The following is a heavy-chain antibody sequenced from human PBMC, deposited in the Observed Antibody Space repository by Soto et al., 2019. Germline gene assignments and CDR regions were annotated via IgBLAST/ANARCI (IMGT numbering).Heavy chain of an antibody. V-gene: IGHV3-11*06. J-gene: IGHJ4*02. CDR3: ARHTSGWHYYDY. CDR1: GFNFSDHY. Sequence: GGSLRLSCAACGFNFSDHYINWVRQAPGKGLEWVSYISGSSIYTNFADSVKGRFTISRDNAKNSLYLQMNSLRVEDTAVYYCARHTSGWHYYDYWGQGTPVTVSS. D-gene: IGHD6-19*01. CDR2: ISGSSIYT.